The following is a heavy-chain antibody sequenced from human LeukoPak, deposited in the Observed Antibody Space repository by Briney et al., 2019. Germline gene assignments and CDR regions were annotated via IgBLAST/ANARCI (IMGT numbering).Heavy chain of an antibody. Sequence: GGSLRLSCAASGFTFSSYAMSWVRQAPGKGLEWVSGISGSGGSTYYADSVKGRFIISRDNSKNTLYLQMKSLRAEDTAVYYCAKDNGYSGYGDAFDIWGQGTMVTVSS. CDR3: AKDNGYSGYGDAFDI. D-gene: IGHD5-12*01. V-gene: IGHV3-23*01. J-gene: IGHJ3*02. CDR1: GFTFSSYA. CDR2: ISGSGGST.